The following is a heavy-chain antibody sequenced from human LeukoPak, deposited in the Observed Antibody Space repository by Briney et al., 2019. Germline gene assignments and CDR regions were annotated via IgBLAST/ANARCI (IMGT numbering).Heavy chain of an antibody. CDR1: GYTFTSYY. Sequence: GASVKVSCKASGYTFTSYYMHWVRQAPGQGLEWMGIINPSGGSTSHARKFQGRVTMTRDKSTSTVYMDLSSLRSEDTAVYYCARDMEHYYDSSGYYPRGSLDYWGQGTLVTVSS. CDR3: ARDMEHYYDSSGYYPRGSLDY. CDR2: INPSGGST. V-gene: IGHV1-46*01. D-gene: IGHD3-22*01. J-gene: IGHJ4*02.